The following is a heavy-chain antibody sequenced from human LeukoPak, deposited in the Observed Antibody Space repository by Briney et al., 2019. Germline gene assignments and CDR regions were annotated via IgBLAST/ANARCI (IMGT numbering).Heavy chain of an antibody. CDR3: ARDPGSDFDY. CDR1: GFTFSDYY. V-gene: IGHV3-66*01. Sequence: PGGSLRLSCAASGFTFSDYYMSWIRQAPGKGLEWVSVIYSGGSTYYADSVKGRFTISRDNSKNTLYLQMNSLRAEDTAVYYCARDPGSDFDYWGQGTLVTVSS. J-gene: IGHJ4*02. CDR2: IYSGGST.